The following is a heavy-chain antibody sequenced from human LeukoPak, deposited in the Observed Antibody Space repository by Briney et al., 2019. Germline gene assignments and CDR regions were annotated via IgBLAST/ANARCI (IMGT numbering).Heavy chain of an antibody. J-gene: IGHJ4*02. Sequence: GGSLRLSCTASGFTFSSYARSWVRQAPGKGLEWVSAISGSGGSTYYADSVKGRFTISRDNSKNTLYLQMNSLRAEDTAVYYCAKPRYYDSSGYYTRPYYFDYWGQGTLVTVSS. CDR1: GFTFSSYA. CDR3: AKPRYYDSSGYYTRPYYFDY. CDR2: ISGSGGST. V-gene: IGHV3-23*01. D-gene: IGHD3-22*01.